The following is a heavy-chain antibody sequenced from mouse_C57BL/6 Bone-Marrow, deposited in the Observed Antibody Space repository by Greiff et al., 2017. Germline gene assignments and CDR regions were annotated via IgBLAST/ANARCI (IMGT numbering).Heavy chain of an antibody. Sequence: VQLQQSGAELVRPGASVKLSCTASGFNIKDYYMHWVKQRPEQGLEWIGWIDPENGDTEYASKFQGQATIPADTSSNTAYLQLSSLTSEDTAVYYCTTLDYGSPFDVWGTGTTVTVTA. CDR2: IDPENGDT. J-gene: IGHJ1*03. D-gene: IGHD1-1*01. V-gene: IGHV14-4*01. CDR1: GFNIKDYY. CDR3: TTLDYGSPFDV.